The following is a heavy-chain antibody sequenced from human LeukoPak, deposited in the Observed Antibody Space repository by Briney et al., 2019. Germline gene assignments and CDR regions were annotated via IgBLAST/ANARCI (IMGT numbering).Heavy chain of an antibody. J-gene: IGHJ4*02. CDR1: GFSFSSCG. Sequence: PGGSLRLSCAASGFSFSSCGMHWVRQTPDKGLEWVAVISYDGSNKYYADSVKGRFTISRDNSKNTLYLQMNSLRAEDTAVYYCAKGGPYYFDYWGQGTLVTVSS. D-gene: IGHD2-15*01. V-gene: IGHV3-30*18. CDR2: ISYDGSNK. CDR3: AKGGPYYFDY.